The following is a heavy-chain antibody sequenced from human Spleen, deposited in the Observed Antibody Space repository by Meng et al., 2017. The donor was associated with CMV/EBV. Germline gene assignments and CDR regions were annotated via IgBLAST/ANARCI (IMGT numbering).Heavy chain of an antibody. D-gene: IGHD2-8*01. CDR1: GYY. V-gene: IGHV1-2*02. Sequence: GYYMHWVRQATGQGLEWMGWINPNSGGINYAQKFQGRVTMTRDTSTSTVYMELSSLRSEDTAVYYCARGGDIVLMVYAMTEGAFDIWGQGTMVTVSS. J-gene: IGHJ3*02. CDR3: ARGGDIVLMVYAMTEGAFDI. CDR2: INPNSGGI.